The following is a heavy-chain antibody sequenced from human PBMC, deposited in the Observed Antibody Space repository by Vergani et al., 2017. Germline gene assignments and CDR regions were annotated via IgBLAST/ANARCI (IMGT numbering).Heavy chain of an antibody. V-gene: IGHV4-61*02. CDR3: ARGSCLGGSCYKPLFDY. CDR1: GGPINSHNYY. D-gene: IGHD2-15*01. Sequence: QVQLQESGPGLVKPSQTLAPTCTVPGGPINSHNYYGSWIRQPAGKGLGGIGRIHTSGNTNYNPSLKSPVTMSEDTSKNQFSLNLTSVTAADTAVYFCARGSCLGGSCYKPLFDYWGQGILVTVSS. CDR2: IHTSGNT. J-gene: IGHJ4*01.